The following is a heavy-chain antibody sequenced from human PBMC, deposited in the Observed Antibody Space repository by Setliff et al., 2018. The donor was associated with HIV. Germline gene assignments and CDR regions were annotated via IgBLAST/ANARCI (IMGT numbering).Heavy chain of an antibody. Sequence: TLSLTCTVSVASISSGGYYWSWIRQYPVKGLEWIGYIYYTGTTFYNPSLESRLIISLDTPKNQFSLRLTSVTAADTAVYYCARLGTRTVAADADFDSWGQGALVTVSS. CDR2: IYYTGTT. CDR3: ARLGTRTVAADADFDS. V-gene: IGHV4-31*03. D-gene: IGHD2-15*01. CDR1: VASISSGGYY. J-gene: IGHJ4*02.